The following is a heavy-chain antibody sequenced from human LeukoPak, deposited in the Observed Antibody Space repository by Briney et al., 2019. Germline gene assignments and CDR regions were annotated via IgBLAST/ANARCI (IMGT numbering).Heavy chain of an antibody. CDR3: ARALYYDSSGYYSSSYYYFQH. CDR2: INPSGGST. D-gene: IGHD3-22*01. Sequence: GASVKVSCKAAGYTFTTCYMHWVRQAPGQGLEWMGTINPSGGSTSYAQKFQGRVTMTRDTSTSTVYMELTRLRSDDTAEYYCARALYYDSSGYYSSSYYYFQHWGQGTLVTVSS. V-gene: IGHV1-46*01. CDR1: GYTFTTCY. J-gene: IGHJ1*01.